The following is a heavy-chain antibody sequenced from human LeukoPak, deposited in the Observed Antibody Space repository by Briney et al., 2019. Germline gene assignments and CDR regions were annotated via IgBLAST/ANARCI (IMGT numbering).Heavy chain of an antibody. CDR1: GYSFAGYH. CDR2: VNPNGGDT. D-gene: IGHD2-15*01. Sequence: ASVKVSCKSSGYSFAGYHMHWVRQAPGQGLEWMGWVNPNGGDTNYAQKFQGRVTMTRDTSISTAYMELSRLRSDDTAVYYCARDQTYCSGGSCYSSIDDYWGQGTLVTVSS. CDR3: ARDQTYCSGGSCYSSIDDY. J-gene: IGHJ4*02. V-gene: IGHV1-2*02.